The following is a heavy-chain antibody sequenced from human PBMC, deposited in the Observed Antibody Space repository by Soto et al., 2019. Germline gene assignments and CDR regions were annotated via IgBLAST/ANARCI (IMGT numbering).Heavy chain of an antibody. CDR2: ISYDGSNK. Sequence: QVQLVESGGGVVQPGRSLRLSCAASGFTFSSYGMHWVRQAPGKGLEWVAVISYDGSNKYYADSVKGRFTISRDNSKNTLYLQMNSLRAEDTAVYYCANLAAIGASYYYYGMAVWGQGTTVTVSS. J-gene: IGHJ6*02. D-gene: IGHD1-26*01. CDR3: ANLAAIGASYYYYGMAV. V-gene: IGHV3-30*18. CDR1: GFTFSSYG.